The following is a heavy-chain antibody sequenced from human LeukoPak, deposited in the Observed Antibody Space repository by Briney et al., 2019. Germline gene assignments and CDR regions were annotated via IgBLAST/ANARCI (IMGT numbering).Heavy chain of an antibody. CDR3: ARDSGEGIAVAQSDY. V-gene: IGHV3-48*03. CDR1: GFTFSSYE. J-gene: IGHJ4*02. CDR2: ISSSGSTI. Sequence: PGGSLRLSYAASGFTFSSYEMNWVRQAPGKGLEWVSYISSSGSTIYYADSVKGRFTISRDNAKNSLYLQMNSLRAEDTAVYYCARDSGEGIAVAQSDYWGQGTLVTVSS. D-gene: IGHD6-19*01.